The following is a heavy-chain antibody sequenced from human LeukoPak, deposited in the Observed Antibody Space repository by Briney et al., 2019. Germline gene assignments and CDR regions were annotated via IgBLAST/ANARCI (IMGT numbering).Heavy chain of an antibody. D-gene: IGHD3-22*01. Sequence: KTSETLSLTCAVYGGSFSGYYWSWIRQPPGKGLEWIGEINHSGSTNYNPSLKSRVTISVDTSKNQFSLKLSSVTAADTAVYYCARRRAPYYYDSSGYSRGAFDIWGQGTMVTVSS. CDR3: ARRRAPYYYDSSGYSRGAFDI. CDR1: GGSFSGYY. V-gene: IGHV4-34*01. J-gene: IGHJ3*02. CDR2: INHSGST.